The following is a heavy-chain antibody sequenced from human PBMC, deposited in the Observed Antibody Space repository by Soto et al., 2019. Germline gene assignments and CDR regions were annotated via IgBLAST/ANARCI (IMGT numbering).Heavy chain of an antibody. Sequence: PSETLSLTCTVSGGSISSYYWSRIRQPPGKGLEWIGYIYYSGSTNYNPSLKSRVTISVDTSKNQFSLRLSSVTAADTAVYYCARGLSLHGFDPWGQGTLVTSPQ. CDR3: ARGLSLHGFDP. D-gene: IGHD3-10*01. V-gene: IGHV4-59*01. CDR1: GGSISSYY. CDR2: IYYSGST. J-gene: IGHJ5*02.